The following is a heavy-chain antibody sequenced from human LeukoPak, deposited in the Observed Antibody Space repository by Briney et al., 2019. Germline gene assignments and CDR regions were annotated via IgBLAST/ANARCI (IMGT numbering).Heavy chain of an antibody. CDR2: IYYSRST. D-gene: IGHD4-23*01. V-gene: IGHV4-59*01. J-gene: IGHJ1*01. CDR3: ARGGSGNSGN. Sequence: SETLSLTCTVSGASISSYYWSWIRQPPGKRLEWIGYIYYSRSTNYNPSLKSRVTISVDTSKNQFSLKLTSVTAADTAVYYCARGGSGNSGNWGQGTLVTVSS. CDR1: GASISSYY.